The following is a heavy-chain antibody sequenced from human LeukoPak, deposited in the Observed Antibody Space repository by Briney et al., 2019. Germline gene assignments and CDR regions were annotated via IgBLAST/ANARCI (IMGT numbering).Heavy chain of an antibody. D-gene: IGHD2-2*01. Sequence: ASLKVSCKVSGYTLTELSMHWVRQAPGKGIEWMGGFDSEDGDIIYAQKFQGRVTMTEDTSTDTAYMELSSLRSEDTAVYYCATRIVVVPAAANLRLYYFDYWGQGTLVTVSS. CDR1: GYTLTELS. J-gene: IGHJ4*02. CDR2: FDSEDGDI. CDR3: ATRIVVVPAAANLRLYYFDY. V-gene: IGHV1-24*01.